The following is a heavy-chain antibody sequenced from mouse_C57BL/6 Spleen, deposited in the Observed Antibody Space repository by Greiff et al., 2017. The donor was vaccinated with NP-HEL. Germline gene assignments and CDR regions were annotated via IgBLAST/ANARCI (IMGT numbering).Heavy chain of an antibody. CDR2: ISDGGSYT. CDR3: ARGSTMVTTHYFDY. D-gene: IGHD2-2*01. V-gene: IGHV5-4*03. Sequence: EVKVVESGGGLVKPGGSLKLSCAASGFTFSSYAMSWVRQTPEKRLEWVATISDGGSYTYYPDNVKGRFTISRDNAKNNLYLQMSHLKSEDTAMYYCARGSTMVTTHYFDYWGQGTTLTVSS. J-gene: IGHJ2*01. CDR1: GFTFSSYA.